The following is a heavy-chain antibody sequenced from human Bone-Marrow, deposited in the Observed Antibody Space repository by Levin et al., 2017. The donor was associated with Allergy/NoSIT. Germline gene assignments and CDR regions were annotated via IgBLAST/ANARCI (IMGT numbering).Heavy chain of an antibody. D-gene: IGHD6-13*01. CDR2: ISYDGSNK. CDR3: AKDGSSWYLYYFDY. J-gene: IGHJ4*02. CDR1: GFTFSSYG. V-gene: IGHV3-30*18. Sequence: GESLKISCAASGFTFSSYGMHWVRQAPGKGLEWVAVISYDGSNKYYADSVKGRFTISRDNSKNTLYLQMNSLRAEDTAVYYCAKDGSSWYLYYFDYWGQGTLVTVSS.